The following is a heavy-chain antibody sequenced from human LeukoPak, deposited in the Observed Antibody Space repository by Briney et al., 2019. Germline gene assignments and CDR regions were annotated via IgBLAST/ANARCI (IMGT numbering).Heavy chain of an antibody. V-gene: IGHV3-30*07. J-gene: IGHJ4*02. CDR3: ARNPAKVVPAVY. D-gene: IGHD2-2*01. CDR2: ISYDGSNK. CDR1: GFTFSSYA. Sequence: GRSLRLSCAASGFTFSSYAMHWVRQAPGKGLEWVAVISYDGSNKYYADSVKGRFTISRDNAKNSLSLQMNSLRAEDTAVYYCARNPAKVVPAVYWGQGTLVTVSS.